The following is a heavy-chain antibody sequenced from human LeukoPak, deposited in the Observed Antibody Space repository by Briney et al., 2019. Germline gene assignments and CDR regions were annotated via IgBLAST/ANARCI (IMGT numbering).Heavy chain of an antibody. CDR1: GGSISSYY. Sequence: SETLSLTCTVSGGSISSYYWSWIRQPPGKGLEWIGYIYYSGSTKYNPSLKSRVTISVDTSKNQFSLKLSSVTAADTAMYYCARHSSSSWYEGDYFDYWGQGTLVTVSS. D-gene: IGHD2-2*01. CDR3: ARHSSSSWYEGDYFDY. V-gene: IGHV4-59*08. CDR2: IYYSGST. J-gene: IGHJ4*02.